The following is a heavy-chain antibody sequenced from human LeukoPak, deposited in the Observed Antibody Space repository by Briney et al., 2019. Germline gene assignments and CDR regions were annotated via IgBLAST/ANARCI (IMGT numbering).Heavy chain of an antibody. CDR3: ARTPTYDFFNWFDP. CDR1: GGSISSGGYY. Sequence: SETLSLTCTVSGGSISSGGYYWSWIGQPPGKGLEWIGYIYYSGSTYYNPSLKSRVTISVDTSKNQFSLKLSSVTAADTAVYYCARTPTYDFFNWFDPWGQGTLVTVSS. CDR2: IYYSGST. V-gene: IGHV4-31*03. J-gene: IGHJ5*02. D-gene: IGHD3-3*01.